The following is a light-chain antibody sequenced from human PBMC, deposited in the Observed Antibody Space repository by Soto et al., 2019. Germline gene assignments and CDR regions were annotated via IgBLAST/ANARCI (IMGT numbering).Light chain of an antibody. Sequence: DIQVTQSPSSLSASVGDRVTVTCRASQAIRHHLAWFQQKPGKAPKSLIHSTSTLQSGVPSRFSGNKSGTDFTLTISNLQPEDFATYYCQQHDTFPFTFGGGTKVDIK. CDR1: QAIRHH. CDR3: QQHDTFPFT. V-gene: IGKV1-16*01. CDR2: STS. J-gene: IGKJ4*01.